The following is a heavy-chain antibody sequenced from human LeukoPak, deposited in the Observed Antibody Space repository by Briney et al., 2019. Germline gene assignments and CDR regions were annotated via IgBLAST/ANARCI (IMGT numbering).Heavy chain of an antibody. CDR1: GFTFSSYG. V-gene: IGHV3-30*03. CDR2: VSYDGSHK. D-gene: IGHD3-22*01. CDR3: ARWEGYDSSGYLDY. J-gene: IGHJ4*02. Sequence: GGSLRLSCAASGFTFSSYGIHWVRQAPGKGLECVAVVSYDGSHKYYADSVKGRFTISRDNSKNTLYLQMNSLRAEDTAVYYCARWEGYDSSGYLDYWGQGTLVTVSS.